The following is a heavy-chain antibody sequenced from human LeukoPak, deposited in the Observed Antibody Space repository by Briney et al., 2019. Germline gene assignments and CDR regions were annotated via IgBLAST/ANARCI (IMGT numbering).Heavy chain of an antibody. J-gene: IGHJ6*03. CDR3: ARTTEGGYSYGYFYYYYVDV. D-gene: IGHD5-18*01. Sequence: SETLSLTCAVSGGSISSSAYHWGWIRQPPGKGLEWIGYIYYSGSTNYKSSLKSRVTISVDTSKNQFSLKLSSVTAADTAVYYCARTTEGGYSYGYFYYYYVDVWGKGTTVTISS. CDR2: IYYSGST. V-gene: IGHV4-61*05. CDR1: GGSISSSAYH.